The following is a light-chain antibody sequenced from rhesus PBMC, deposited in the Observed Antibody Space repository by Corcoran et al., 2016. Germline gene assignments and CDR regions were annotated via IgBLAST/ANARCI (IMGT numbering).Light chain of an antibody. Sequence: DIQMTQSPSSLSASVGDTVTLTCHASQGISKYLAWYQQKPGKALTLLIYDASILQSGVPSRFSGSGAGTEVTRTSSSLQPEDVATYYLQQHNSYPPTFGQGTKVEIK. CDR2: DAS. CDR1: QGISKY. CDR3: QQHNSYPPT. V-gene: IGKV1-25*01. J-gene: IGKJ1*01.